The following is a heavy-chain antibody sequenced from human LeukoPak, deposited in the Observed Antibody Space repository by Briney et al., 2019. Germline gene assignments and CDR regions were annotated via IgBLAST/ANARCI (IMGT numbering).Heavy chain of an antibody. CDR2: FDPEDGET. CDR1: GYTLTELS. Sequence: ASVKVSCKVSGYTLTELSMHWVRQAPGKGLEWMGGFDPEDGETIYAQKFQGRVTITADESTSTAYMELSSLRSEDTAVYYCARAERKWLQLGYYFDYWGQGTLVTVSS. D-gene: IGHD5-24*01. CDR3: ARAERKWLQLGYYFDY. J-gene: IGHJ4*02. V-gene: IGHV1-24*01.